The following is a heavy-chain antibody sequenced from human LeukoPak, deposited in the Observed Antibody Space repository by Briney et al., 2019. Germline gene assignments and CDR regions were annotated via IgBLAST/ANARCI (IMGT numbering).Heavy chain of an antibody. D-gene: IGHD6-19*01. CDR3: ARVPLLDSSGSWGWSPGYYFVMYV. CDR2: INPNSGGT. V-gene: IGHV1-2*02. CDR1: GHTSTGHY. J-gene: IGHJ6*02. Sequence: ASVKVSCNASGHTSTGHYMHWVRQAPGQGLEWMGWINPNSGGTNYAQKFQGRVTMTRDTSISTAYMELSRLRPDETAVYYCARVPLLDSSGSWGWSPGYYFVMYVWGQGTTVTVSS.